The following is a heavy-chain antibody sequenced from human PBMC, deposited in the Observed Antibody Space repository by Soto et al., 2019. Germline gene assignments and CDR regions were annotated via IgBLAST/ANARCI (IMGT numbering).Heavy chain of an antibody. Sequence: SVKVSCKASAGTFSNYAIDWVRQAPGQGLEWMGGIIPLFGTANYAQKFQGRITITADESTSTAYMELRILSSEDTAVYYCARGVHYDSSGYYYFYWGQGTLVTVSS. CDR1: AGTFSNYA. V-gene: IGHV1-69*13. D-gene: IGHD3-22*01. CDR3: ARGVHYDSSGYYYFY. J-gene: IGHJ4*02. CDR2: IIPLFGTA.